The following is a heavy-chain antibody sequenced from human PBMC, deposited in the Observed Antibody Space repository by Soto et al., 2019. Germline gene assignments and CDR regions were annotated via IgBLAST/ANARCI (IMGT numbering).Heavy chain of an antibody. V-gene: IGHV2-70*01. CDR2: IDWDDDK. Sequence: GPTLVNPTQTLTLTCTFSGFSLSTSGMCVSCIRHPPGKTLEWLALIDWDDDKYYSTSLKTRLTISKDTSKNQLFLTMTNMDPVEQATYYCARILDSGGKSAFDYWGQATLVTVS. D-gene: IGHD4-17*01. CDR1: GFSLSTSGMC. J-gene: IGHJ4*02. CDR3: ARILDSGGKSAFDY.